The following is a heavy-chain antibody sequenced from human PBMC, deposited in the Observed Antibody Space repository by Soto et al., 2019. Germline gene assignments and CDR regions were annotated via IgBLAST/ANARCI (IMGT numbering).Heavy chain of an antibody. Sequence: QVQLVESRGDLVKPGGSLRLSCAAAGFSVSDYYMTWVRQAPGKGLEWVAYIEGSGSATFYAESVNGRFTISRDNAKNSLYLQMSSLRTDDTAMYYCARWSAAMDYWGQGILVTVSS. CDR1: GFSVSDYY. CDR3: ARWSAAMDY. V-gene: IGHV3-11*01. CDR2: IEGSGSAT. J-gene: IGHJ4*02. D-gene: IGHD2-2*01.